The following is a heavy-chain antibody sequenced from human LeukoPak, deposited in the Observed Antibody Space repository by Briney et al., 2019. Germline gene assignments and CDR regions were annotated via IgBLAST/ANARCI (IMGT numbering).Heavy chain of an antibody. V-gene: IGHV4-4*02. CDR1: GDSVSSSHW. CDR2: IYHNGRN. Sequence: SETLSLTCVVSGDSVSSSHWWSWVRPPPGKGLGWIGEIYHNGRNNYNPSLKSRVTISVDKSNNHSSLKLSSVTAADTAVYYCAAWEVKSAFDYWGQGTLVTVPS. J-gene: IGHJ4*02. D-gene: IGHD1-26*01. CDR3: AAWEVKSAFDY.